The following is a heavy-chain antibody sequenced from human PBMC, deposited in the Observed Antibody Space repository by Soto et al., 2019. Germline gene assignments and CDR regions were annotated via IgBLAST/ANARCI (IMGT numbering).Heavy chain of an antibody. V-gene: IGHV5-10-1*01. J-gene: IGHJ6*02. D-gene: IGHD2-15*01. CDR3: ARHFGIESKWSNYGMDV. CDR1: GYSFTSYW. CDR2: IDPSDSYT. Sequence: GESLKISCKGSGYSFTSYWISGVRQMPGKGLEWMGRIDPSDSYTNYSSSFQGHVTISADKSISTAYLQWSSLKASDTAMYYCARHFGIESKWSNYGMDVWGQGTTVTVSS.